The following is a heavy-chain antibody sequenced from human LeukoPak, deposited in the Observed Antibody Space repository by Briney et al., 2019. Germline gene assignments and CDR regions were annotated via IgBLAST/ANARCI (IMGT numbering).Heavy chain of an antibody. D-gene: IGHD3-10*01. J-gene: IGHJ5*02. V-gene: IGHV3-48*01. Sequence: GESLRLSCAASGFTFSSYSMNWVRQAPGKGLEWVSYISSASNTIYYAYSVKGRFTISRDNAKNSLYLQTNSLRAEDTAMYYCARDGWFGDYNWFDPWGQGTLVTVSS. CDR3: ARDGWFGDYNWFDP. CDR2: ISSASNTI. CDR1: GFTFSSYS.